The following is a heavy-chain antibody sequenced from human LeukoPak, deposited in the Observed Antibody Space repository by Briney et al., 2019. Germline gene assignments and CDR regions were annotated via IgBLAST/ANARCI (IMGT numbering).Heavy chain of an antibody. J-gene: IGHJ6*02. Sequence: GGSLRLSCAASGFTFSSYAMHWVRQAPGKGLEWVAVISYDGSNKYHADSVKGRFTISRDNSKNTLYLQMNSLRAEDTAVYYCARDPAEYSGYDVYYYYYGMDVWGQGTTVTVSS. CDR2: ISYDGSNK. CDR3: ARDPAEYSGYDVYYYYYGMDV. CDR1: GFTFSSYA. V-gene: IGHV3-30-3*01. D-gene: IGHD5-12*01.